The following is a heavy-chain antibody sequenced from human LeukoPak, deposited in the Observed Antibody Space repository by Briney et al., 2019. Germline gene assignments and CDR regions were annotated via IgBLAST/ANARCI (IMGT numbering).Heavy chain of an antibody. D-gene: IGHD2-2*02. CDR3: ARGRISYCSSTSCYTNWFDP. CDR1: GGSFSGYY. J-gene: IGHJ5*02. CDR2: INHSGST. V-gene: IGHV4-34*01. Sequence: SETLSLTCAVYGGSFSGYYWSWIRQPPGKGLEWIGEINHSGSTNYNPSLKSRVTISVDTSKNQFSLKLSSVTAADTAVYYCARGRISYCSSTSCYTNWFDPWGQGTLVTVSS.